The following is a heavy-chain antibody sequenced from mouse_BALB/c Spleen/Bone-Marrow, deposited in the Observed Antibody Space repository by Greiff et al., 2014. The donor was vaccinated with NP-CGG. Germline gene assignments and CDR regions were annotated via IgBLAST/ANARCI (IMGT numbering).Heavy chain of an antibody. D-gene: IGHD1-1*02. CDR3: ARSGERYGAMDY. Sequence: DVMLVESGGGLVKPGGSLKLSCAASGFTFSDFYMFRFRQTPEKRLEWVATISNGGTYTYYPDSVKGRFTISRDNAKNNLYLQMSSLKSEDTAMYYCARSGERYGAMDYWGQGTSVTVTS. CDR2: ISNGGTYT. CDR1: GFTFSDFY. V-gene: IGHV5-4*02. J-gene: IGHJ4*01.